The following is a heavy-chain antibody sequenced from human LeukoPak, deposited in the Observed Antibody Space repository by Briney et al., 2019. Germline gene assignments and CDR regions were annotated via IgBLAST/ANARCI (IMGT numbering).Heavy chain of an antibody. J-gene: IGHJ4*02. CDR2: IKQDGSEK. CDR3: AREGEYYDYVWGSYPDY. V-gene: IGHV3-7*01. D-gene: IGHD3-16*02. Sequence: GGFLRLSCAASGFTFSSYWMSWVRQAPGKGLEWVANIKQDGSEKYYVDSVKGRFTISRDNAKNSLYLQMNSLRAEDTAVYYCAREGEYYDYVWGSYPDYWGQGTLVTVSS. CDR1: GFTFSSYW.